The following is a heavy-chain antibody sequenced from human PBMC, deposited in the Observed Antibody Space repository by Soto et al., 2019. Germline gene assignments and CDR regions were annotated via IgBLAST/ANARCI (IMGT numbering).Heavy chain of an antibody. CDR3: TTESSWFGELSTTY. CDR1: GFTFSSYA. Sequence: GGSLRLSCAASGFTFSSYAMTWVRQAPGKGLEWVSTILGTVTTYYADSVKGRFTISRDNSKNSLYLQMNSLRVEDTAVYYCTTESSWFGELSTTYWGQGTLVTVSS. D-gene: IGHD3-10*01. J-gene: IGHJ4*02. CDR2: ILGTVTT. V-gene: IGHV3-23*01.